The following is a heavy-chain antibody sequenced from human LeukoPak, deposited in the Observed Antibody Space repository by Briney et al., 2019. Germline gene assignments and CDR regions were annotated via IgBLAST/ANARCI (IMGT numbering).Heavy chain of an antibody. CDR3: ARDPTSSWETAFDI. Sequence: GSLRLSCAASGFTFSTYTMNWVRQAPGKGLEWVSSIDSSTIYIYYADSVKGRFTISRDNAKNSLYLQMNSLRAEDTAVYYCARDPTSSWETAFDIWGQGTMVTVSS. D-gene: IGHD1-26*01. CDR2: IDSSTIYI. V-gene: IGHV3-21*01. J-gene: IGHJ3*02. CDR1: GFTFSTYT.